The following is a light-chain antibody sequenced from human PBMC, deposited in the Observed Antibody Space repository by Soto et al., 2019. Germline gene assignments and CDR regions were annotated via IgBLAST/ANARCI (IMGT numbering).Light chain of an antibody. J-gene: IGLJ3*02. CDR3: QSYDSILTGSV. V-gene: IGLV1-40*01. Sequence: QSVLTQPPSVSGAPGQRVTISCTGSSSNIGAGSDVHWYQQLPGTAPKLLIYSNTNRPSGVPDRFSGSKSGTSASLAITGLQAGDEADYYCQSYDSILTGSVFGGGTKLPVL. CDR1: SSNIGAGSD. CDR2: SNT.